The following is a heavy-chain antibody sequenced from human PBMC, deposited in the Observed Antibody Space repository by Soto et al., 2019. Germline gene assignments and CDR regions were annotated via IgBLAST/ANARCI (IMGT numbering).Heavy chain of an antibody. D-gene: IGHD2-2*01. CDR1: GYTFTSYA. Sequence: ASVKVSCKASGYTFTSYAMHWVRQAPGQRLEWMGWINAGNGNTKYAQKFQGRVTITRNTSASTAYMELSSLRSEDTAVYYCARGLASGRYCSSTSCRKKSYYFGYWGQGTLVTVSS. CDR2: INAGNGNT. V-gene: IGHV1-3*01. J-gene: IGHJ4*02. CDR3: ARGLASGRYCSSTSCRKKSYYFGY.